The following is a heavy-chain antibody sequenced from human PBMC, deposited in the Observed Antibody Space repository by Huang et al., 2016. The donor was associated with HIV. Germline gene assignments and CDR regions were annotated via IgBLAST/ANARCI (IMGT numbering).Heavy chain of an antibody. V-gene: IGHV3-30*02. Sequence: QVQVVESGGGVVQPGGSLRLSCAASGFTSSSHGMHWVRQAPGKGLEWVAFIQYEGSNKDFADSVKGRFTMSRDNSKNTLYLQMNSLRGEDTAVYYCVKETVQWLVTYWGQGTLVTVSS. J-gene: IGHJ4*02. CDR3: VKETVQWLVTY. CDR2: IQYEGSNK. D-gene: IGHD6-19*01. CDR1: GFTSSSHG.